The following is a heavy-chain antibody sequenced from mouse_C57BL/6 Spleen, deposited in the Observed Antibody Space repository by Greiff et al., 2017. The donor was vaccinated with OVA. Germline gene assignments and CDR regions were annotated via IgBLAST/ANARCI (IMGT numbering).Heavy chain of an antibody. D-gene: IGHD2-4*01. CDR2: IWRGGST. CDR3: ASYYDYDGYFDV. Sequence: QVQLQQSGPGLVQPSQSLSITCTVSGFSLTSYGVHWVRQSPGKGLEWLGVIWRGGSTDYNAAFISRLSISKDNSKSQVFFKMNSLQADDTAIYYCASYYDYDGYFDVWGTGTTVTVSS. J-gene: IGHJ1*03. CDR1: GFSLTSYG. V-gene: IGHV2-2*01.